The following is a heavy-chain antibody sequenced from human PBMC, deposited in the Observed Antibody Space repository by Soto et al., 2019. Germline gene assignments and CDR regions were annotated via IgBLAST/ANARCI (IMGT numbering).Heavy chain of an antibody. Sequence: EVQLLQSGGGLAQPGTSLRLSCAASGFTIKYYAMTWVRQAPGKGLEWVSTISGSGDKTDYADSVKGRFRVSRDNSKDTLYLQMDSLRADDTALYYCARESKWYGGQYFQDWGQGTLVTVSS. CDR2: ISGSGDKT. V-gene: IGHV3-23*01. CDR1: GFTIKYYA. J-gene: IGHJ1*01. CDR3: ARESKWYGGQYFQD. D-gene: IGHD2-8*01.